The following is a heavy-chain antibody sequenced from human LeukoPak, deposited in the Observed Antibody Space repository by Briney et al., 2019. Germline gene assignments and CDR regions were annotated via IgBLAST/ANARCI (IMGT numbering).Heavy chain of an antibody. CDR3: ARDRPTAMESSFYFSGMDV. CDR2: INSYNGNT. D-gene: IGHD5-18*01. V-gene: IGHV1-18*01. J-gene: IGHJ6*02. Sequence: ASMKVSCKASGYTFTSYGISWVRQAPGQGLEWMGWINSYNGNTNYAQKLQGRVTMTTDTSTSTAYMEVRSLRSDDTAVFYRARDRPTAMESSFYFSGMDVWGQGTTVTVS. CDR1: GYTFTSYG.